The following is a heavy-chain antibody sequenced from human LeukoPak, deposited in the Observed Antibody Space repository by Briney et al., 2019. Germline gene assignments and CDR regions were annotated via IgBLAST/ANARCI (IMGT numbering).Heavy chain of an antibody. CDR2: IYGGGST. CDR3: ASWPVGWYGEDS. J-gene: IGHJ4*02. Sequence: GGSLRLSCAASGFTFSSYAMSWVRQAPGKGLEWVSVIYGGGSTYYADSVKGRFTISRDTPKNTLYLQMNSLRVEDTAVHYCASWPVGWYGEDSWGQGTLVTVSS. V-gene: IGHV3-23*03. D-gene: IGHD6-19*01. CDR1: GFTFSSYA.